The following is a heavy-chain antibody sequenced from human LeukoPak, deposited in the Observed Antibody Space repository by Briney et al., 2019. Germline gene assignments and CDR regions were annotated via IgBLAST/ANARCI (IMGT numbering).Heavy chain of an antibody. D-gene: IGHD3-22*01. CDR3: ARDPGTYYYDSSGYYHDY. J-gene: IGHJ4*02. Sequence: GGSLRLSCAASGFTFSSYSMNWVRQAPGKGLEWVSSISSSSSYIYYADSVKGRFTISRDNAKNSLYLQMNSLRAEDTAVYYCARDPGTYYYDSSGYYHDYWGQGTLVTVSS. CDR1: GFTFSSYS. CDR2: ISSSSSYI. V-gene: IGHV3-21*01.